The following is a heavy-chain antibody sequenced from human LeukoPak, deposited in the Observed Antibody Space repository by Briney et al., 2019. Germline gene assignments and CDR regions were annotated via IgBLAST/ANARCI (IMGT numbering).Heavy chain of an antibody. Sequence: PSGTLSLTCAVYGGPFSGYYWTWIRQPPGKGPEWIGEINHSGSTNYNPSLKSRVTISVDTSKNQFSLQLSSVTAADTAVYYCARGPKYYYDSSGYYRFDHWGQGTLVTVSS. CDR2: INHSGST. J-gene: IGHJ4*02. CDR3: ARGPKYYYDSSGYYRFDH. V-gene: IGHV4-34*01. D-gene: IGHD3-22*01. CDR1: GGPFSGYY.